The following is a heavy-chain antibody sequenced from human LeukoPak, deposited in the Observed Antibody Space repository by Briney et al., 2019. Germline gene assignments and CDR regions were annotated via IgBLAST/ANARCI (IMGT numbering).Heavy chain of an antibody. V-gene: IGHV3-43*02. CDR2: ITGDGGRI. Sequence: GGSLRLSCAASGFTFSSYWMHWVRQAPGKGLEWVSLITGDGGRIYYADSVKGRFTIARDNSKNSLYLQMNSLRTEDSALYYCVKDHPALSRWGQGTLVTVSS. CDR1: GFTFSSYW. CDR3: VKDHPALSR. D-gene: IGHD2/OR15-2a*01. J-gene: IGHJ4*02.